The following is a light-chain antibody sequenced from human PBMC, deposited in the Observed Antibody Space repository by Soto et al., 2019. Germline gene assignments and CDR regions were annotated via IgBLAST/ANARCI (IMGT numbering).Light chain of an antibody. Sequence: QSALTQPASVSGSPGQSITISCTGTSSDVGAFNYVSWYQQRPDKAPKLMIYEVSDRPSGVSNRFSGSKSGNTASLTISGLQAEDEADYYCSSYTSSTTAYVFGTGTKVTVL. CDR1: SSDVGAFNY. J-gene: IGLJ1*01. V-gene: IGLV2-14*01. CDR2: EVS. CDR3: SSYTSSTTAYV.